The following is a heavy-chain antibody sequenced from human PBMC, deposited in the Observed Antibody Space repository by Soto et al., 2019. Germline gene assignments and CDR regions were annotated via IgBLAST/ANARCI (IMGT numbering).Heavy chain of an antibody. CDR3: ARAQLDPYYYYYMDV. CDR2: IYYSGST. J-gene: IGHJ6*03. D-gene: IGHD6-13*01. V-gene: IGHV4-31*03. CDR1: GGSISSGGYY. Sequence: SETLSLTCTVSGGSISSGGYYWSWIRQHPGKGLEWIGYIYYSGSTYYNPSLKSRVTISVDTSKNQFSLKLSSVTAADTAVYYCARAQLDPYYYYYMDVWGKGTTVTVSS.